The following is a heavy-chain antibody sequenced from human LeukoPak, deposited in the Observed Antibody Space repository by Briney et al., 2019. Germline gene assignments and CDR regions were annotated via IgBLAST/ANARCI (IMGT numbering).Heavy chain of an antibody. J-gene: IGHJ3*02. CDR3: ARHVYSYGLRDAFDI. CDR2: IYTSGST. D-gene: IGHD3-10*01. CDR1: GGSISSYY. Sequence: PSETLSLTCTVSGGSISSYYWSWIRQPPGKGLEWIGYIYTSGSTNYNPSLKSRVTMSVDTSKNQFSLNLRSVTAADTAMYFCARHVYSYGLRDAFDIWGQGTRVTVSS. V-gene: IGHV4-4*08.